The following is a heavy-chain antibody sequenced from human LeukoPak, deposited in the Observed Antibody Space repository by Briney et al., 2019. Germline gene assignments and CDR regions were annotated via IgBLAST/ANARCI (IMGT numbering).Heavy chain of an antibody. CDR1: GGTFNSYG. V-gene: IGHV1-69*06. Sequence: ASVKVSCKASGGTFNSYGINWVRQAPGQGPEWMGGIISIFGTANYALKFQGRVTITADKSTSTAYMELSSLRSEDTAVYYCATYKPMGYFDYWGQGTLVTVSS. CDR3: ATYKPMGYFDY. CDR2: IISIFGTA. J-gene: IGHJ4*02. D-gene: IGHD5-24*01.